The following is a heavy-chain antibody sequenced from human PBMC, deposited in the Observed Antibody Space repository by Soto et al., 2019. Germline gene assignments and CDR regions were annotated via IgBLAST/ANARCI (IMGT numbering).Heavy chain of an antibody. CDR3: AKDRLVGGTVLSSVDY. CDR1: GFTFSRNA. CDR2: ISSSGGSA. D-gene: IGHD1-26*01. J-gene: IGHJ4*02. Sequence: EVQLLESGGGLVQPGGSLRLSCAASGFTFSRNAMSWVRQAPGRGLEWVSGISSSGGSAYYADSVKGRFTISRDNSENTLYLQMNSLRAEDTAVYYCAKDRLVGGTVLSSVDYWGQGTQVTVSS. V-gene: IGHV3-23*01.